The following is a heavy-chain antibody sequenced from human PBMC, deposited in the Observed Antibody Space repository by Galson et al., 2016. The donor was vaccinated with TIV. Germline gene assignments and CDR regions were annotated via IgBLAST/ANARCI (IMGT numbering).Heavy chain of an antibody. J-gene: IGHJ4*02. D-gene: IGHD1-14*01. CDR2: IRYDESKE. Sequence: SCKASGYTFTNNNMHWVRQAPGKGLEWVAFIRYDESKEYYADSVKGRFTISRDNSKNTLYLQMNSLRPEDTAVYYCAKKTTGGNFDYWGQGTLVTVSS. CDR1: GYTFTNNN. V-gene: IGHV3-30*02. CDR3: AKKTTGGNFDY.